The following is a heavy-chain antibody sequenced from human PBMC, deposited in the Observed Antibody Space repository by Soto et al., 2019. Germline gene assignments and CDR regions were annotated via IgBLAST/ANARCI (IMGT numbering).Heavy chain of an antibody. D-gene: IGHD2-2*01. CDR2: IWYDGSNK. V-gene: IGHV3-33*01. J-gene: IGHJ6*03. Sequence: GGSLRLSCAASGFTFSSYGMHWVRQAPGKGLEWVAVIWYDGSNKYYADSVKGRFTISRDNSKNTLYLQMNSLRAEDTAVYYCARDPQVVPRAYYYYYMDVWGKGTTVTVSS. CDR3: ARDPQVVPRAYYYYYMDV. CDR1: GFTFSSYG.